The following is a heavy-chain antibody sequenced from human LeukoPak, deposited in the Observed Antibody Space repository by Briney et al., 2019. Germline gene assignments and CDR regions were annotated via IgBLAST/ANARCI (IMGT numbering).Heavy chain of an antibody. J-gene: IGHJ3*02. Sequence: PSETLSLTCTVSGGSISSSSYYWGWIRQPPGKGLEWIGSIFYGGSTYYSPSLKSRVTMSVDTSKNQFSLKLSSVTAADTAVYYCAAGVFFEFDIWGQGTMVTVSS. V-gene: IGHV4-39*07. CDR2: IFYGGST. CDR3: AAGVFFEFDI. CDR1: GGSISSSSYY. D-gene: IGHD3-3*01.